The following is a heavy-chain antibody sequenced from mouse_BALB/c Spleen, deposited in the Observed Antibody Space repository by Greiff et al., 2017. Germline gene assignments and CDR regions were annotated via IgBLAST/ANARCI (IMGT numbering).Heavy chain of an antibody. V-gene: IGHV2-4-1*01. J-gene: IGHJ3*01. CDR2: IWSGGST. CDR1: GFSLPCYD. Sequence: VQVVESGPGLVQPSQSLYITCTVSGFSLPCYDVHWVRQSPGKGLEWLGVIWSGGSTDYNAAFISRLSISKDNSKGQVFFKMNSLQADDTAIYNCASGLYYGYDSFAYWGQGTLVTVSA. CDR3: ASGLYYGYDSFAY. D-gene: IGHD2-2*01.